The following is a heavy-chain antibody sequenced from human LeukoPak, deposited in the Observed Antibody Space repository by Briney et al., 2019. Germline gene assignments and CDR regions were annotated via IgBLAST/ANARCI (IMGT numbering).Heavy chain of an antibody. V-gene: IGHV4-59*01. CDR2: IYYSGST. CDR1: GGSISSYY. CDR3: ARDGYSGSKTAFDI. Sequence: PSETLSLTCTVSGGSISSYYWSWIRQPPGKGLEWIGYIYYSGSTNYNPSLKSRVTISGDTSKNQFSLKLSSVTAADTAVYYCARDGYSGSKTAFDIWGQGTMVTVSS. D-gene: IGHD1-26*01. J-gene: IGHJ3*02.